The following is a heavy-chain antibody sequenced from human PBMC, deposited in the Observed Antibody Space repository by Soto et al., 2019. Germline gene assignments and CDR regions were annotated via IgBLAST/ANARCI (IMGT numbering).Heavy chain of an antibody. CDR2: IVVGSGNT. V-gene: IGHV1-58*01. CDR1: GFTFTSSA. D-gene: IGHD3-22*01. Sequence: SVKVSCKASGFTFTSSAVQWVRQARGQRLEWIGWIVVGSGNTNYAQKFQERVTITRDMSTSTAYMELSSLRSEDTAVYYCAAEVVFDSSGMNFDYWGQGXLVTVSS. CDR3: AAEVVFDSSGMNFDY. J-gene: IGHJ4*02.